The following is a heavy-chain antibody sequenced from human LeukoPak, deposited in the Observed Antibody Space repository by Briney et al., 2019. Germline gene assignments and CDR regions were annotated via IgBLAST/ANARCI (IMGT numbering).Heavy chain of an antibody. CDR2: IYHSGST. Sequence: SETLSLTCAVSGGSISSSNWWSWVRQPPGKGLEWIGEIYHSGSTNYNPSLKSRVTVSVDTSKNQFSLNLSSVTAADTAVYYCARLDSSGWYYFDYWGQGTLVTVSS. CDR3: ARLDSSGWYYFDY. J-gene: IGHJ4*02. V-gene: IGHV4-4*02. D-gene: IGHD6-19*01. CDR1: GGSISSSNW.